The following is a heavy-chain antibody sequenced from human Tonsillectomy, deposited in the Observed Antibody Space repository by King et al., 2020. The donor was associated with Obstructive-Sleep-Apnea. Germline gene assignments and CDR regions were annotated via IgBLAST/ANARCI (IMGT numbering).Heavy chain of an antibody. D-gene: IGHD2/OR15-2a*01. CDR2: VSWDSGSV. J-gene: IGHJ4*02. CDR1: GFSFEDYA. CDR3: AKAIAAPKYCTCTLCSKGFDF. V-gene: IGHV3-9*01. Sequence: DVQLVESGGDLVQPGKSLRLSCAASGFSFEDYAMHWVRQAPGKGLEWVSSVSWDSGSVAYAASVKGRFAISRDNDKSSLYLQMNSLRPEDTALDYCAKAIAAPKYCTCTLCSKGFDFWGQGTLVTVSS.